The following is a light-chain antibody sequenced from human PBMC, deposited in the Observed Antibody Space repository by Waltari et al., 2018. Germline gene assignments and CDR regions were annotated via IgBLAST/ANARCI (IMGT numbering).Light chain of an antibody. Sequence: EIVLTQSPGTLSLSPGERATLSCRASQSVSANYLAWYQQKPGQAPRLLIYGASKRATGIPDRFSGSGSGADFTLTISRVEPEDFAVYYCQQYGSPVRTFGQGTKVEIK. CDR1: QSVSANY. CDR2: GAS. J-gene: IGKJ1*01. CDR3: QQYGSPVRT. V-gene: IGKV3-20*01.